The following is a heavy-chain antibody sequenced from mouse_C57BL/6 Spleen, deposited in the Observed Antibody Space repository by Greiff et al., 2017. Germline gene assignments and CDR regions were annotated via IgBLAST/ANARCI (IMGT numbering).Heavy chain of an antibody. CDR2: ISSGSSTI. CDR1: GFTFSDYG. J-gene: IGHJ4*01. D-gene: IGHD1-1*01. CDR3: ARDYGSNYAMDY. V-gene: IGHV5-17*01. Sequence: VQLKESGGGLVKPGGSLKLSCAASGFTFSDYGMHWVRQAPEKGLEWVAYISSGSSTIYYADTVKGRFTISRDNAKNTLFLQMTNLRSEDTAMYYCARDYGSNYAMDYWGQGTSVTVSS.